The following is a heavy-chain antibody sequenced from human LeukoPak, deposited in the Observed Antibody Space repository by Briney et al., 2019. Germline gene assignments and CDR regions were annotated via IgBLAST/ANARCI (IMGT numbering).Heavy chain of an antibody. CDR3: ARDRGPYYYDSSGSSRQIYYFDY. CDR2: IYYSGGA. J-gene: IGHJ4*02. V-gene: IGHV4-59*01. Sequence: SETLSLTCTVSGGSISSYYWSWIRQPPGKGLEWIGYIYYSGGASYNPSLKSRVTISVDTSKNQFSLKLSSVTAADTAVYYCARDRGPYYYDSSGSSRQIYYFDYWSQGTLVTVSS. D-gene: IGHD3-22*01. CDR1: GGSISSYY.